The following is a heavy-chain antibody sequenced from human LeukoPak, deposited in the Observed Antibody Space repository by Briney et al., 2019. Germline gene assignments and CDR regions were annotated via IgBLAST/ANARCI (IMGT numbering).Heavy chain of an antibody. D-gene: IGHD2-15*01. CDR3: ASKVVDDAFDI. CDR1: GGSISSYY. V-gene: IGHV4-59*12. CDR2: IYYSGST. Sequence: SETLSLTCTVSGGSISSYYWSWIRQPPGKGLEWIGYIYYSGSTYYNPSLKSRVTISVDTSKNQFSLKLSSVTAADTAVYYCASKVVDDAFDIWGQGTMVTVSS. J-gene: IGHJ3*02.